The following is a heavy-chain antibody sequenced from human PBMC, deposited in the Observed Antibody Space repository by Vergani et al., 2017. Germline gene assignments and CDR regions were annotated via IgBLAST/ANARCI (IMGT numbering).Heavy chain of an antibody. Sequence: QVQLVQSGAEVKKPGASVKVSCKASGYTFTSYAMHWVRQAPGQRLEWMGWINAGNGNTKYSQKFQGRVTITRDTSASTAYMELGSLRSEDSAVYSCARARGIAAAGHLDYWGQGTLVTVSS. J-gene: IGHJ4*02. V-gene: IGHV1-3*01. D-gene: IGHD6-13*01. CDR3: ARARGIAAAGHLDY. CDR2: INAGNGNT. CDR1: GYTFTSYA.